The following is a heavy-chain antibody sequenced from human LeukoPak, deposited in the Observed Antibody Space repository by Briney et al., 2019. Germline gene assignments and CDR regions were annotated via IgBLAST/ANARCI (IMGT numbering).Heavy chain of an antibody. CDR2: IYYSGST. J-gene: IGHJ4*02. D-gene: IGHD3-3*01. Sequence: SETLSLTCTVSGGSISSGDYYWSWIRQPPGKGLEWIGYIYYSGSTYYNPSLKSRVTISVDTSKNQFSLKLSSVTVADTAVYYCAREWIEDDFWSGYYLDYWGQGTLVTVSS. CDR3: AREWIEDDFWSGYYLDY. V-gene: IGHV4-30-4*01. CDR1: GGSISSGDYY.